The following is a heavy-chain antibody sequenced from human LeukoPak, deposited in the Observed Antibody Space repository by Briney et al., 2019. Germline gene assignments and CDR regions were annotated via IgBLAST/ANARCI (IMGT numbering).Heavy chain of an antibody. Sequence: SSETLSLACAVYGGSFSGYYWSWIRQPPGKGLEWIGEINHSGSTNYNPSLKSRVTISVDTSKNQFSLKLSSVTAADTAVYYCARRRSGSGGPYYYYYYYMDVWGKGTTVTISS. J-gene: IGHJ6*03. CDR3: ARRRSGSGGPYYYYYYYMDV. CDR2: INHSGST. V-gene: IGHV4-34*01. CDR1: GGSFSGYY. D-gene: IGHD3-10*01.